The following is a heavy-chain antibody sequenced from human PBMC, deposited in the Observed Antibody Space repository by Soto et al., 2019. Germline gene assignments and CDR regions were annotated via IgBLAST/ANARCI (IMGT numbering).Heavy chain of an antibody. CDR1: GDSVSSSSVA. Sequence: SQTLSLTCVISGDSVSSSSVAWNWFRQSPSRGLEWLGRTYYRSRWYSDFAVSVRGRIVINADTSKNQFSLQLNSVTPEDTAVYFCARSEEDSDYYYYGLDVWGQGTTVTVSS. D-gene: IGHD2-15*01. CDR2: TYYRSRWYS. V-gene: IGHV6-1*01. CDR3: ARSEEDSDYYYYGLDV. J-gene: IGHJ6*02.